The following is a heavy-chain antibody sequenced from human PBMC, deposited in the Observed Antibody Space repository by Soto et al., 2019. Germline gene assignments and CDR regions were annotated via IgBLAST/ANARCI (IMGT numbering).Heavy chain of an antibody. D-gene: IGHD6-6*01. Sequence: SETLSLTCTVSGGSISSSSYYWGWIRQPPGKGLEWIGSIYYSGSTYYNPSLKSRVTISVDTSKNQFSLKLSSVTAADTAVYYCARRLLAARYNWFDPWGQGTLVTVSS. CDR1: GGSISSSSYY. V-gene: IGHV4-39*01. CDR2: IYYSGST. CDR3: ARRLLAARYNWFDP. J-gene: IGHJ5*02.